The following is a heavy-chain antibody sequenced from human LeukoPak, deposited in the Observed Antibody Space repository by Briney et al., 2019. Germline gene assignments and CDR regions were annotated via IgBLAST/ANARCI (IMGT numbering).Heavy chain of an antibody. CDR1: GFTFSSYA. J-gene: IGHJ4*02. Sequence: GGSLRLSCAASGFTFSSYAMSWVRQAPGKGLEWVSAISGSGGSTYYADSVKGRFTLSRDSSKNTLYLQMNSLRAEDTAVYYCAKDREYSSGWYNYWGQGTLVTVSS. V-gene: IGHV3-23*01. CDR2: ISGSGGST. CDR3: AKDREYSSGWYNY. D-gene: IGHD6-19*01.